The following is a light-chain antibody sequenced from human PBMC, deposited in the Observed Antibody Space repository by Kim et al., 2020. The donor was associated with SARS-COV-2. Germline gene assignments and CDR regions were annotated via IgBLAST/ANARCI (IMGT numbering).Light chain of an antibody. CDR3: QQPNSYPLT. V-gene: IGKV1-9*01. J-gene: IGKJ4*01. Sequence: ASVGDRVTITCRASQGISSYLAWYQQKPGEAPKLLIYAASTLQTGVPSRFSGSASGTDFTLTISSLQPEDFATYFCQQPNSYPLTFGGGTKVDIK. CDR1: QGISSY. CDR2: AAS.